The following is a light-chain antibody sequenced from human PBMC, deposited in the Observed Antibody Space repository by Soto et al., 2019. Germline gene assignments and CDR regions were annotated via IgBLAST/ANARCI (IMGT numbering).Light chain of an antibody. Sequence: ERVMTQSPATLSVSPGERATLSCRASESVSSNLVWYQQRPGQAPRLLISGASTRVTGTPARFSGSGSGTEFTLTISSLQSEDFAVYYCLQYKNWPRTFGQGTKVEIK. CDR1: ESVSSN. CDR3: LQYKNWPRT. V-gene: IGKV3-15*01. J-gene: IGKJ1*01. CDR2: GAS.